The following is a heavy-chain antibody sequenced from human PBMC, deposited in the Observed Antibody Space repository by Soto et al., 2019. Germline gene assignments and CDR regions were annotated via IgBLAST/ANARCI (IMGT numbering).Heavy chain of an antibody. J-gene: IGHJ4*02. CDR1: GFTFSSYA. V-gene: IGHV3-30-3*01. D-gene: IGHD5-12*01. CDR3: ARGIKVATTF. Sequence: GGSLRLSCAASGFTFSSYAMHWVRQAPGKGLEWVAVISYDGSNKYYADSVKGRFTISRDNSKNTLYLQMNSLRAEDTAVYYCARGIKVATTFWGQGTLVTVSS. CDR2: ISYDGSNK.